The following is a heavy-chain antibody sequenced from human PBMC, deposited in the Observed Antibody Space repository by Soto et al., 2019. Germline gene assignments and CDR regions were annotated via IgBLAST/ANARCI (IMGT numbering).Heavy chain of an antibody. D-gene: IGHD1-26*01. CDR2: ISSSSSTI. CDR1: GFTFSSYS. CDR3: ARDLQATKDLLPNYYYGMDV. V-gene: IGHV3-48*01. Sequence: GGSLRLSCAASGFTFSSYSMNWVRQAPGKGLEWVSYISSSSSTIYYADSVKGRFTISRDNAKNSLYLQMNSLRSEDTAVYYCARDLQATKDLLPNYYYGMDVWGQGTTVTVSS. J-gene: IGHJ6*02.